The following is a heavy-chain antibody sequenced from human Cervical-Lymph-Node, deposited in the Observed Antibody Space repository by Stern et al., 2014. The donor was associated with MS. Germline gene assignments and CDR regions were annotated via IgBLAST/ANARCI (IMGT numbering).Heavy chain of an antibody. CDR2: INAGNGNT. CDR3: ARLPQKVAYGDSY. CDR1: GYTFTSYA. D-gene: IGHD4-17*01. V-gene: IGHV1-3*01. Sequence: QVQLVQSGAEVKKPGASVKVSCKASGYTFTSYAMHWVRQAPGQRLEWMGWINAGNGNTKYSQKFQGRVTITRDTSASTAYMELSSLRSDDTAVYYCARLPQKVAYGDSYWGQGTLVTVSS. J-gene: IGHJ4*02.